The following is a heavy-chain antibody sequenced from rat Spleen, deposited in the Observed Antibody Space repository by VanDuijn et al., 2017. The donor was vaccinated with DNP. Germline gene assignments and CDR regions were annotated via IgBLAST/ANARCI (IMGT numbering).Heavy chain of an antibody. D-gene: IGHD1-4*01. J-gene: IGHJ4*01. CDR1: AYSITSHY. CDR2: ISYSGST. Sequence: EVQLQESGPGLVKPSQSLSLTCSVTAYSITSHYWGWIRRFPGNKMEWVGHISYSGSTSYNPSLKSRISITRDTSKNQFFLQVNSVNTEDTATYCCARWPGYNPPYAMDAWGQGTSVTVSS. CDR3: ARWPGYNPPYAMDA. V-gene: IGHV3-1*01.